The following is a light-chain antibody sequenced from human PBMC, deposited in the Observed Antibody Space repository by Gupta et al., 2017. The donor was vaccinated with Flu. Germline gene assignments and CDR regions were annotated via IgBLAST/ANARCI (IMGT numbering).Light chain of an antibody. CDR1: SGHSTYP. V-gene: IGLV4-69*01. CDR2: LTRDGSH. J-gene: IGLJ3*02. Sequence: QLVLTQSPSASASLGASVKLTCTLSSGHSTYPIAWHQQQPEKGPRFLMKLTRDGSHDKGDGIPDRFSGSSSGAERYLTISSLQSEDEADYFCQAWGAGVRVFGGGTKVTVL. CDR3: QAWGAGVRV.